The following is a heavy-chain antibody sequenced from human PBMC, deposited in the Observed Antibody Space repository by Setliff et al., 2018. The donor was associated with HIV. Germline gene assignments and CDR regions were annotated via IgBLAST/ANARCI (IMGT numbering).Heavy chain of an antibody. D-gene: IGHD3-10*01. V-gene: IGHV1-8*02. CDR2: MNPTSGNT. CDR1: GHTFTSYE. J-gene: IGHJ6*03. CDR3: VRVRSLVRGSGSPKNYYLDV. Sequence: ASVKVSCKASGHTFTSYEINWVRQATGQGLEWMGWMNPTSGNTGYAQNFQGRVIMTRNTSISTAYMDLSSLRSEDTAVFYCVRVRSLVRGSGSPKNYYLDVWGRGTTVTVSS.